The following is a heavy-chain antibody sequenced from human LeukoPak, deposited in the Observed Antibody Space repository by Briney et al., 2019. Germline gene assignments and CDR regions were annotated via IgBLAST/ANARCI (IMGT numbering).Heavy chain of an antibody. D-gene: IGHD6-13*01. CDR2: IYTSGRT. CDR3: ARASSSWYSRLSFDY. CDR1: GGSISSYY. Sequence: SETLSLTCTVSGGSISSYYWSWIRQPAGKGLEWIGRIYTSGRTDYNPSLKSRVTLPVDTTKNHFSLKLSSVTAADTAVYYCARASSSWYSRLSFDYWGQGTLVTVSS. V-gene: IGHV4-4*07. J-gene: IGHJ4*02.